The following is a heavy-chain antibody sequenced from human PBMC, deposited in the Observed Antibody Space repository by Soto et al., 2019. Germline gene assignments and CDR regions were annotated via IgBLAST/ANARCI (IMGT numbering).Heavy chain of an antibody. D-gene: IGHD2-21*01. Sequence: GGSLRLSCAASGFTFSSYAMSWVRRAPGKGLEWVSAISGSGGSTYYADSVKGRFTISRDNSKNTLYLQMNSLRAEDTAVYYCAKSWGGSVVGSAPSDYWGQGTLDTVSS. CDR1: GFTFSSYA. J-gene: IGHJ4*01. V-gene: IGHV3-23*01. CDR2: ISGSGGST. CDR3: AKSWGGSVVGSAPSDY.